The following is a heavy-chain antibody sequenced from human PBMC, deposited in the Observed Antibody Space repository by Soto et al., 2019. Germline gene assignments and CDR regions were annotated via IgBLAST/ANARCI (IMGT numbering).Heavy chain of an antibody. J-gene: IGHJ6*02. CDR1: GGTFNNFA. Sequence: QVQLVQSGAEVKKPGSSVKVSCQASGGTFNNFAFTWVRQAPGQGLEWLGGIMPVFHTTNIAQTFQDRITIIADDFTITVDMEMTSLRFDDTAVYYCATATISPVSATLYHYGLDVWGRGTTVTVSS. CDR2: IMPVFHTT. V-gene: IGHV1-69*01. D-gene: IGHD6-25*01. CDR3: ATATISPVSATLYHYGLDV.